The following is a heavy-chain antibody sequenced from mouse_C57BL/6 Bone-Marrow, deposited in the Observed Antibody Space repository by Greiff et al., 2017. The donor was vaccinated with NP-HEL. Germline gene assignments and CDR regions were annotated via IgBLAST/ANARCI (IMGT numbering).Heavy chain of an antibody. J-gene: IGHJ3*01. CDR1: GYTFTDYY. CDR2: IYPGSGNT. Sequence: QVQLKESGAELVRPGASVKLSCKASGYTFTDYYINWVKQRPGQGLEWIARIYPGSGNTYYNEKFKGKATLTAEKSSSTAYMQLSSLTSEDSAVYFCARAPSTMVTSWFAYWGQGTLVTVSA. V-gene: IGHV1-76*01. D-gene: IGHD2-2*01. CDR3: ARAPSTMVTSWFAY.